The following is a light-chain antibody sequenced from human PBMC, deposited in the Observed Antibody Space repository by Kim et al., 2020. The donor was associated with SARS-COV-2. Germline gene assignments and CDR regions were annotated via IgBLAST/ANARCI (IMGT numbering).Light chain of an antibody. J-gene: IGLJ1*01. CDR3: ISRDSSGNHLEV. V-gene: IGLV3-19*01. CDR1: RLRCSY. Sequence: LGQPVRITCQGDRLRCSYASWHKQKPGHAPVLVIYGKNNRPSGIPDRFSGSSSGNTASLPPTRAQAEDEADYYCISRDSSGNHLEVFGTGTQLTVL. CDR2: GKN.